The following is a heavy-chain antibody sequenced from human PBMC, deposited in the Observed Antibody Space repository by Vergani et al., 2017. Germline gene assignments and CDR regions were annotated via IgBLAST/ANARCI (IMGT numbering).Heavy chain of an antibody. J-gene: IGHJ3*02. V-gene: IGHV4-39*07. CDR1: GGSISSSSYY. CDR2: IYYSGST. Sequence: QVQLQESGPGLVKPSETLSLTCTVSGGSISSSSYYWGWIRQPPGKGLEWIGSIYYSGSTYYNPSLKSRVTISVDKSKNQFSLKLSSVTAADTAVYYCARAYCSGGSCYFANDAFDIWGQGTMVTVSS. CDR3: ARAYCSGGSCYFANDAFDI. D-gene: IGHD2-15*01.